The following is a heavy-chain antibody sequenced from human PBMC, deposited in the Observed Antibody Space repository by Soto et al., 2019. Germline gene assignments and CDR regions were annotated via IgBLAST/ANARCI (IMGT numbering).Heavy chain of an antibody. CDR1: GLTFSSYA. CDR3: AKVSEAAKAKEFDY. CDR2: ISGSGGST. V-gene: IGHV3-23*01. Sequence: PGGSLRLSCATSGLTFSSYAMSWVRQAPGKGLEWVSAISGSGGSTYYADSVKGRFTISRDNSKNTLYLQMNSLRAEDTAVYYCAKVSEAAKAKEFDYWGQGTLVTVSS. J-gene: IGHJ4*02. D-gene: IGHD6-19*01.